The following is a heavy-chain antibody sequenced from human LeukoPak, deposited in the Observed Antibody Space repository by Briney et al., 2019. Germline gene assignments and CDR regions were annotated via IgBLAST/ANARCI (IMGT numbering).Heavy chain of an antibody. CDR3: AKDRADDFWSGYWDY. J-gene: IGHJ4*02. D-gene: IGHD3-3*01. CDR2: IRYDGSNK. V-gene: IGHV3-30*02. CDR1: GFTFSSYG. Sequence: PGGALRLSCAASGFTFSSYGMHWVRQAPGKGLEWVAFIRYDGSNKYYADSVKGRFTISRDNSKNTLYLQMNSLRAEDTAVYYCAKDRADDFWSGYWDYWGQGTLVTVSS.